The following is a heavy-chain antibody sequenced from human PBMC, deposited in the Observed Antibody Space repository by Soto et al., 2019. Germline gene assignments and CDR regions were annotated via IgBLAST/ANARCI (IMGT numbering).Heavy chain of an antibody. CDR3: AREFRDGSNTRLAFDP. Sequence: EMQLVESGEGLVQPGGSLRLSCAASGFTVSSSYMTWVRQAPGKGLEWVSVMYAGGTTYYAGSVKGRFTFSRDNSKNMRYLQMNNLRAEDTAVYYCAREFRDGSNTRLAFDPWGQGTLVTVSS. CDR1: GFTVSSSY. J-gene: IGHJ5*02. V-gene: IGHV3-66*01. CDR2: MYAGGTT. D-gene: IGHD2-15*01.